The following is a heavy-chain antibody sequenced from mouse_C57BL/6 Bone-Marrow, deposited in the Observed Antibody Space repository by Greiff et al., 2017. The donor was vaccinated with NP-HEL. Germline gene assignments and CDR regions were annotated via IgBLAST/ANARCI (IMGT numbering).Heavy chain of an antibody. CDR2: IHPNSGST. CDR1: GYTFTSYW. D-gene: IGHD1-1*01. V-gene: IGHV1-64*01. Sequence: VQLQQPGAELVKPGASVKLSCKASGYTFTSYWMHWVKQRPGQGLEWIGMIHPNSGSTNYNEKFKSKATLTVDKSSSTAYMQLSSLTSEDSAVYYCARSNYGEDYFDYWGQGTTLTVSS. CDR3: ARSNYGEDYFDY. J-gene: IGHJ2*01.